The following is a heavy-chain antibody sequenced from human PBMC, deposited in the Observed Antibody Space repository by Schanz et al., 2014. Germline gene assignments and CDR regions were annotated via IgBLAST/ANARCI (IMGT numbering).Heavy chain of an antibody. CDR1: GFTFTNYA. J-gene: IGHJ4*02. D-gene: IGHD6-13*01. Sequence: DVQLLESGGGLVQPGGSLRLSCAASGFTFTNYAMSWVRQAPGRGLEWVSIISGSGGNTYYADAVRGRFTISRDNAKNSLFLQMNSLRAGDAAVYYCARGLIAAAGGAFDYWGQGTLVAVSA. CDR2: ISGSGGNT. V-gene: IGHV3-23*01. CDR3: ARGLIAAAGGAFDY.